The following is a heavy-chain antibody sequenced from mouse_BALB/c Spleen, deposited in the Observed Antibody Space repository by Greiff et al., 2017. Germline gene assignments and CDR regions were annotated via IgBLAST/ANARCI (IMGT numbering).Heavy chain of an antibody. CDR2: IAPGSGST. J-gene: IGHJ4*01. D-gene: IGHD1-2*01. CDR3: ATTTAPYYYAMDY. CDR1: GYTFTSYW. Sequence: ELAKPGASVKMSCKASGYTFTSYWMHWVKQRPGQGLEWIGRIAPGSGSTYYNEMFKGKATLTVDTSSSTAYIQLSSLSSEDSAVYFCATTTAPYYYAMDYWGQGTSVTVSS. V-gene: IGHV1S41*01.